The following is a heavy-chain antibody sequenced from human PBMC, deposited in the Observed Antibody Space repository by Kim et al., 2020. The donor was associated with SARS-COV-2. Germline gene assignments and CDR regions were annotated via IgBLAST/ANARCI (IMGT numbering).Heavy chain of an antibody. CDR3: ARRIVVARWLDP. V-gene: IGHV4-34*01. D-gene: IGHD2-2*01. CDR2: IYDGETT. CDR1: DGSFSGYF. J-gene: IGHJ5*02. Sequence: SETLSLTCAVYDGSFSGYFWSWIRQSPGKGLEWIGEIYDGETTNYNPSLKNRVTISLDTSKNQFSLNLSSVTAADTAVYYCARRIVVARWLDPWGQGTQVTVSS.